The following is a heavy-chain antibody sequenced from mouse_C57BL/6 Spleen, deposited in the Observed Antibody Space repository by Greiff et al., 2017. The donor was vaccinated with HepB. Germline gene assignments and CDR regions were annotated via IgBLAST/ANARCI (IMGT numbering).Heavy chain of an antibody. V-gene: IGHV1-55*01. Sequence: QVQLQQSGAELVKPGASVKMSCKASGYTFTSYWITWVKQRPGQGLEWIGDIYPGSGSTNYNEKFKSKATLTVDTSSSTAYMQLSSLTSEDSAVYYCARLYYDYGWFAYWGQGTLVTVSA. J-gene: IGHJ3*01. CDR1: GYTFTSYW. D-gene: IGHD2-4*01. CDR2: IYPGSGST. CDR3: ARLYYDYGWFAY.